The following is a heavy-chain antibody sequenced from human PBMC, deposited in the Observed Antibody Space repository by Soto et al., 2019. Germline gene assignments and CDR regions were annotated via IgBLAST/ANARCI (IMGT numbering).Heavy chain of an antibody. CDR2: IYYSGST. Sequence: QVQLQESGPGLVKPSQTLSLTCTVSGGSISSGGYYWSWIRQHPGKGLEWIGYIYYSGSTYYNPSRKSRVTRSVDTSKNQSSLKLSSVTAADTAVYYCARESPYNSKLGNDYWGQGTLVTVSS. V-gene: IGHV4-31*03. CDR3: ARESPYNSKLGNDY. D-gene: IGHD1-20*01. CDR1: GGSISSGGYY. J-gene: IGHJ4*02.